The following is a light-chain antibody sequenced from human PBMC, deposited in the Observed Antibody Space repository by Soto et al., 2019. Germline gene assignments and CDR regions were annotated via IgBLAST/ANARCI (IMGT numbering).Light chain of an antibody. CDR3: CSYTSSNTYV. CDR2: EGN. V-gene: IGLV2-23*01. J-gene: IGLJ1*01. Sequence: QSALTQPASVSGSPGQSITISCTGTSSDVGSYNLVSWYQQHPGKAPKLMIYEGNKRPSGVSNRFSGSKSGNTASLTISGLQAEDEADYYCCSYTSSNTYVFGTGTKVTVL. CDR1: SSDVGSYNL.